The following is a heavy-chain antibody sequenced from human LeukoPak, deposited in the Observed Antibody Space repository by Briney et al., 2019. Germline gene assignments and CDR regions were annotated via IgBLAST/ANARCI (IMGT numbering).Heavy chain of an antibody. CDR2: INAYNGNT. CDR3: ARENLDSSSWGYGTRAYYYYGMDV. J-gene: IGHJ6*02. CDR1: GYTFTSYG. V-gene: IGHV1-18*01. Sequence: ASVKVSCKASGYTFTSYGIRWVRQAPGQGLEWMGWINAYNGNTNYARKPQGRVTMTTDTSTSTAYMELRSLRSDDTAVYYCARENLDSSSWGYGTRAYYYYGMDVWGQGTTVTVSS. D-gene: IGHD6-13*01.